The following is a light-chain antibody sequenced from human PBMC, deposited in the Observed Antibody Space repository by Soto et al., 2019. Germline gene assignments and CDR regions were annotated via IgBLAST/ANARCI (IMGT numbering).Light chain of an antibody. CDR1: QSLLHRNGHNY. CDR3: LQALQPPPT. J-gene: IGKJ5*01. V-gene: IGKV2-28*01. Sequence: DIVMTQSPLSLPVTPGEPASISCRSSQSLLHRNGHNYLDWYLQKPGQSPQLLIYLGSNRASGVPDRFSGSGSGTDFTLNISRVEAEDVGVYYCLQALQPPPTFGQGTRLEIK. CDR2: LGS.